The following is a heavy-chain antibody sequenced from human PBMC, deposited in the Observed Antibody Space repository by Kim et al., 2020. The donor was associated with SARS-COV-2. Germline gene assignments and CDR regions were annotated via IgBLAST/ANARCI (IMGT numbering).Heavy chain of an antibody. CDR2: YN. V-gene: IGHV6-1*01. D-gene: IGHD6-13*01. CDR3: ARDGSSRIDY. Sequence: YNNYAVSVKTRITINPATSKTQFSLQLNSVTPEDTAVYYCARDGSSRIDYWGQGTLVTVSS. J-gene: IGHJ4*02.